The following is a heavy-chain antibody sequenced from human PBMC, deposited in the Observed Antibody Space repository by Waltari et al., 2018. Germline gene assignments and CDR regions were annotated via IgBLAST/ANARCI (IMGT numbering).Heavy chain of an antibody. J-gene: IGHJ6*02. D-gene: IGHD6-25*01. CDR2: INPNSGGT. Sequence: QVQLVQSGAEVKKPGASVKVFCKASGYTFTGYYMHWVRQAPGQGLEWMGRINPNSGGTNYAQKFQGRVTMTRDTSISTAYMELSRLRSDDTAVYYCARGRLSRPGYYYGMDVWGQGTTVTVSS. CDR3: ARGRLSRPGYYYGMDV. V-gene: IGHV1-2*06. CDR1: GYTFTGYY.